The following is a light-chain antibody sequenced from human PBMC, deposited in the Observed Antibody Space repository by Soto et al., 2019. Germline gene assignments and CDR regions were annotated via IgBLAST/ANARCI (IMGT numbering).Light chain of an antibody. V-gene: IGLV2-14*01. CDR1: SSDVGAHNY. CDR3: SSYTSSSTLVV. CDR2: DVS. Sequence: QSALTQPASVSGSPGQSITISCTGASSDVGAHNYVSWYQQHPGKAPKLIIYDVSNRPSGVSNRFSGSKSGNTASLTISGLQADDEADYYCSSYTSSSTLVVFGRGTKLTVL. J-gene: IGLJ2*01.